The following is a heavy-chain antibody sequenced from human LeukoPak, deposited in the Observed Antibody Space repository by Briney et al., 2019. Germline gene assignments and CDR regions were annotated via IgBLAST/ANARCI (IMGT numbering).Heavy chain of an antibody. J-gene: IGHJ3*02. CDR2: IYYSGST. CDR1: GDSISSSSSY. CDR3: ATHGYSSSWYSAFDI. Sequence: SETLFLTCSVSGDSISSSSSYWGWIRQPPGKGLEWIGNIYYSGSTYYNPSLKSRVTISVDTSKNQFSLKLSSVTAADTAVYYCATHGYSSSWYSAFDIWGQGTMVTVSS. D-gene: IGHD6-13*01. V-gene: IGHV4-39*01.